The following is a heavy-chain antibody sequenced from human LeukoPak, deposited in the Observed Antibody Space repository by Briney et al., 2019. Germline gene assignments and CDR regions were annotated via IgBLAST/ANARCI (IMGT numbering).Heavy chain of an antibody. CDR2: IWYDGNNK. J-gene: IGHJ3*02. V-gene: IGHV3-33*06. D-gene: IGHD3-3*01. CDR3: AKGGFHDFWTGTSDALDI. CDR1: GFTFSSYG. Sequence: GRSLRLSCAASGFTFSSYGMHWVRQAPGKGPEWVAVIWYDGNNKYYANSVKGRFIISRDNYKSTLYLQMNSLRAEDTALYYCAKGGFHDFWTGTSDALDIWGQGTMVTV.